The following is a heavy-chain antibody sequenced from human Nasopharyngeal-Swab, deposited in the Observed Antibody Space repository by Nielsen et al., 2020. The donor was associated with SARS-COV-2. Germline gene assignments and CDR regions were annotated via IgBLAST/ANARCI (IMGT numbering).Heavy chain of an antibody. V-gene: IGHV3-23*01. CDR2: ISGSGGST. CDR3: AKDRITMVRGEYYYYYGMDV. CDR1: GFTFSSYA. Sequence: GESLKISCAASGFTFSSYAMSWVRQAPGKGLEWVSAISGSGGSTYYADSVKGRFTISRDNSKNTLYLQMNSLSAEDTAVYYCAKDRITMVRGEYYYYYGMDVWGQGTTVTVSS. D-gene: IGHD3-10*01. J-gene: IGHJ6*02.